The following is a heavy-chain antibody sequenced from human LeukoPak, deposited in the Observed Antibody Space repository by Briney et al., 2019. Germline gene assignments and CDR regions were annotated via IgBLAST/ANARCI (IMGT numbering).Heavy chain of an antibody. V-gene: IGHV1-46*01. Sequence: PGASVKVSCKASGYTFTSYFIHWVRQAPGQGLEWMGIINPSGGSTSYAQKFQGRVTTTRDTSTSTVYMELSSLISEDTAVHYCARANPARDWGQGTLVIVSS. CDR1: GYTFTSYF. CDR3: ARANPARD. CDR2: INPSGGST. J-gene: IGHJ4*02.